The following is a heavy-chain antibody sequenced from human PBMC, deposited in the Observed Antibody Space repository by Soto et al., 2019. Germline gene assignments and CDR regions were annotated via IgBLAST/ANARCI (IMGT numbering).Heavy chain of an antibody. D-gene: IGHD3-10*01. V-gene: IGHV2-5*02. Sequence: QITLKESGPTLVKPTQPLTLTCTFSGFSFSTSGVGVGWIRQHPGKSLEWLALIYWDDNKLYSPSLKSRLTITQDTSKNQVVLTMTNMDHVDTATYYCAHRGGFGELKYWGQGTLFIVSS. CDR1: GFSFSTSGVG. CDR3: AHRGGFGELKY. J-gene: IGHJ4*02. CDR2: IYWDDNK.